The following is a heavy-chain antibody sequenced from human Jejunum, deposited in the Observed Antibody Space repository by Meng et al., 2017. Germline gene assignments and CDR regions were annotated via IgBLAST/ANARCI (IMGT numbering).Heavy chain of an antibody. J-gene: IGHJ5*02. V-gene: IGHV3-7*01. CDR3: ARDPRSAGKYNYFDP. Sequence: GGSLRLSCAASGLTFSSNWMNWVRQAPGKGLEWVANINEDGSEKYYVDSVKGRFTISRDNAKNSVHLQMNSLRAEDTAVYFCARDPRSAGKYNYFDPWGRGTLVTVSS. CDR1: GLTFSSNW. CDR2: INEDGSEK.